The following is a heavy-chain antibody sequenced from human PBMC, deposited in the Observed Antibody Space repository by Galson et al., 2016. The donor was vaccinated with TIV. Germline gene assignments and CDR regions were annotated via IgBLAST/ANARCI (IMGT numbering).Heavy chain of an antibody. Sequence: SVKVSRKASGGSFSSHVFSWVRQAPGQGLEWMGGIIPLFSTANYAQKFQGRVTITADESTSTAYMELNSLTSDDTATYYCSRAPRDMMDGAFDMWGQGTKVTVSS. CDR2: IIPLFSTA. V-gene: IGHV1-69*13. D-gene: IGHD3-16*01. CDR3: SRAPRDMMDGAFDM. J-gene: IGHJ3*02. CDR1: GGSFSSHV.